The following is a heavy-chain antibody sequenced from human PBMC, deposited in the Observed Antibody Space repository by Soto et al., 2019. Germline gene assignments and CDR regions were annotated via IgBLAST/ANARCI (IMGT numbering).Heavy chain of an antibody. D-gene: IGHD4-17*01. CDR1: GGSIRDGGYY. CDR3: AKDPSPQPTTVVTPGWFDH. J-gene: IGHJ5*02. V-gene: IGHV4-31*03. CDR2: IYYTGTT. Sequence: PSETLSLTCTVSGGSIRDGGYYWSWIRQHPGKGLEWIGYIYYTGTTYYNPSFKGRVIISVDLSKGQFSLKLSSVTAADTAFYYCAKDPSPQPTTVVTPGWFDHWGQGILVTVSS.